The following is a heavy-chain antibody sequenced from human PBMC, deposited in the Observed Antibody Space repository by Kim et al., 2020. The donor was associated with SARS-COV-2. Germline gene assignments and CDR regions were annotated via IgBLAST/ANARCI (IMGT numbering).Heavy chain of an antibody. Sequence: DYAVSVKSRITINPDTSKNQFSRQLNSVTPEDTAMYYCARVEVGAARFDPWGQGTLVTVSS. D-gene: IGHD3-16*01. CDR3: ARVEVGAARFDP. V-gene: IGHV6-1*01. J-gene: IGHJ5*02.